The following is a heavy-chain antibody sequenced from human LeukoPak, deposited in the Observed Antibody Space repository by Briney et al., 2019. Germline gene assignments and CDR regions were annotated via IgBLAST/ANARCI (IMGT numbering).Heavy chain of an antibody. D-gene: IGHD2-15*01. V-gene: IGHV1-69*04. CDR2: IIPILGVA. J-gene: IGHJ4*02. Sequence: ASVKVSCKASGGTFSNYAISWVRQAPGQGLEWMGRIIPILGVANYAQNFQGRVTITVDKSTSTVYMELSSLTSDDTAMYYCARALRGGDYSADYWGQGTLVTVSS. CDR1: GGTFSNYA. CDR3: ARALRGGDYSADY.